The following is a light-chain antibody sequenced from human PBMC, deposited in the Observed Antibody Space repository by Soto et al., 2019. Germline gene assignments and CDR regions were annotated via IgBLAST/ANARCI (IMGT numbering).Light chain of an antibody. CDR3: QQLNSYPQT. V-gene: IGKV1-9*01. CDR1: RGIRSY. J-gene: IGKJ5*01. Sequence: IQLTQSPCSRSAGVGDRVTITCRASRGIRSYLAWHQQKTGKAPKLLVYSASTLQSGVPSRFSGSGSGPDFTLTISSLQPEDSATYFCQQLNSYPQTVGQGTRLESK. CDR2: SAS.